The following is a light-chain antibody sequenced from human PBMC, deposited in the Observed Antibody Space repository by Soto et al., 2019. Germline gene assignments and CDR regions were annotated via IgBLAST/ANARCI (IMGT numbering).Light chain of an antibody. J-gene: IGLJ2*01. CDR2: RNS. V-gene: IGLV1-47*01. Sequence: QSVLTQSPSASGTPGQRVTISCSGINSNIGSNYVHWYQQFPGTAPKVLIYRNSQRPSGVPDRFSGSKSGISASLAISGRRPEDEADYFCATWDDRRSGVVFGGGTKLTVL. CDR3: ATWDDRRSGVV. CDR1: NSNIGSNY.